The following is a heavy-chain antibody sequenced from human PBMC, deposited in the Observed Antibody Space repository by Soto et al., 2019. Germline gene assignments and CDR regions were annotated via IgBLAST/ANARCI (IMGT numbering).Heavy chain of an antibody. CDR3: ARSLTYYYETSGYYLGNI. Sequence: QVQLVQSGAEVKKPGSSVKVSCKASGGTFSSYAFSWVRQAPGQGLEWMGGIIPMFDTANYAQKFQDRVTISADESTSTAYMELSSLTSEDTAVYYCARSLTYYYETSGYYLGNIWGQGTLVTVFS. CDR1: GGTFSSYA. CDR2: IIPMFDTA. J-gene: IGHJ4*02. V-gene: IGHV1-69*01. D-gene: IGHD3-22*01.